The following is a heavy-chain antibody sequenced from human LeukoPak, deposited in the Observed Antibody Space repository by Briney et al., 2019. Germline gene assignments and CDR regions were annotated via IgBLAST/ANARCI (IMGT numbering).Heavy chain of an antibody. CDR2: INSSGGST. D-gene: IGHD3-3*01. J-gene: IGHJ6*03. Sequence: ASVKVSCKASGYTFTSYYMHWVRQAPGQGLEWMGIINSSGGSTSYAQKFQGRVTMTRDMSTSTVYMELSSLRSEDTAVYYCARDRGYDFWSGYPQAYYYYYYMDVWGKGTTVTVSS. V-gene: IGHV1-46*01. CDR3: ARDRGYDFWSGYPQAYYYYYYMDV. CDR1: GYTFTSYY.